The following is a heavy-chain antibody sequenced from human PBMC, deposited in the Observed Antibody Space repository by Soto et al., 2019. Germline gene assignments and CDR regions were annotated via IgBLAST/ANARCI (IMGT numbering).Heavy chain of an antibody. CDR2: ISHSGDT. J-gene: IGHJ6*02. D-gene: IGHD2-2*01. Sequence: SETLSRCCAVSGYFITNRYQWCCIRQPPRKELEWIGTISHSGDTYYNPSLKSRVTISIDTAKNHLSLILSSVTAADTATYYCTRIYCTTTSCFINGMDVWGQGTTVTVSS. CDR1: GYFITNRYQ. CDR3: TRIYCTTTSCFINGMDV. V-gene: IGHV4-38-2*01.